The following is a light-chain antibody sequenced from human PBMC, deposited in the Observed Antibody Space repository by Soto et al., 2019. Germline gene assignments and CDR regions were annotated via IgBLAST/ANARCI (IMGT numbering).Light chain of an antibody. CDR2: TAS. CDR1: QGISSW. V-gene: IGKV1-5*03. Sequence: DIQMTQSPSSVSASVGDRVTITCRASQGISSWLGWYQQKPGKAPKLLIYTASSLESGVPSRFSGSGSGTEFTLTISSLQPDDFATYYCQEYNSHSRYTFGQGTKLEIK. CDR3: QEYNSHSRYT. J-gene: IGKJ2*01.